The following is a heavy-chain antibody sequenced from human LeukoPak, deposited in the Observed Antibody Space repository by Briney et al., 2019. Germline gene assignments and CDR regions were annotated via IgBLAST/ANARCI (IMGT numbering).Heavy chain of an antibody. CDR3: AKAHPRYYYDSSGYALDY. J-gene: IGHJ4*02. V-gene: IGHV3-23*01. Sequence: GGSLRLSCAASGFTFSSYAMSWVRQAPGKGLEWVSAISGSGGSTYYADSVKGRFTIPRDNSKNTLYLQMNSLRAEDTAVYYCAKAHPRYYYDSSGYALDYWGQGTLVTVSS. D-gene: IGHD3-22*01. CDR1: GFTFSSYA. CDR2: ISGSGGST.